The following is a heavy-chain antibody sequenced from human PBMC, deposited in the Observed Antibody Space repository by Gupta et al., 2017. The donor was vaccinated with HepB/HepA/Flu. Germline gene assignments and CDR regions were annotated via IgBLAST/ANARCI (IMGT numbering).Heavy chain of an antibody. CDR3: ARGFQRYEELFPYYLDG. Sequence: HVQLQQLGAGLLMPSETLSLTCAVFNASFSDHYWTWIRQSPDKGLEWIGEINRGGDTNYKPSLMGRVTISVDTAKTHVSFNLKSVHAADTAVYWCARGFQRYEELFPYYLDGWGNGAPVTGS. J-gene: IGHJ6*03. D-gene: IGHD3-3*01. CDR1: NASFSDHY. V-gene: IGHV4-34*02. CDR2: INRGGDT.